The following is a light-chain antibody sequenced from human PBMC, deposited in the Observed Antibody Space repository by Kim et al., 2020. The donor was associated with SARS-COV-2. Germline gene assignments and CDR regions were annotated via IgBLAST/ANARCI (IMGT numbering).Light chain of an antibody. J-gene: IGKJ2*03. CDR2: GTF. V-gene: IGKV3-20*01. CDR3: QYYATSRG. CDR1: QCFHIDY. Sequence: SLSTGERATLFCRNSQCFHIDYVAWYQQKPGQAPRLLIYGTFRRATGIPDRFRGSGSGTDFTLTISRLESEDFAVYHCQYYATSRGFGQGTKLEI.